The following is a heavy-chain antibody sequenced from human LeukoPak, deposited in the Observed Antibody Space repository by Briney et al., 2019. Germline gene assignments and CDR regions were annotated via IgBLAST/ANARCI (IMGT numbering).Heavy chain of an antibody. D-gene: IGHD3-10*01. V-gene: IGHV3-23*01. CDR2: ITGNGGST. CDR1: GFTFSSNA. Sequence: GGSLRLFCAASGFTFSSNAMSWVRQAPGKGLEWVSVITGNGGSTYYADSVKGRFIISRDNSKDTLSLQMNSLRAEDTAVYYCAKDAVAPGSGGDYFDYWGQGTLVTVSS. J-gene: IGHJ4*02. CDR3: AKDAVAPGSGGDYFDY.